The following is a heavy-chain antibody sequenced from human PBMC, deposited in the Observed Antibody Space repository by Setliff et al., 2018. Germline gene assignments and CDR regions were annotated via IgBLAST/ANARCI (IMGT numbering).Heavy chain of an antibody. Sequence: PSETLSLTCTVSGASINSHYWSWIRRPPGKGLEWIGLFFYSGDSRYNPSLKSRVTMSVXXXXNXXXXXXXXXXXXXTAIYYCARDRSYYASGSFTKWFDYWGQGTLVTVSS. V-gene: IGHV4-59*11. CDR3: ARDRSYYASGSFTKWFDY. CDR2: FFYSGDS. CDR1: GASINSHY. D-gene: IGHD3-10*01. J-gene: IGHJ4*02.